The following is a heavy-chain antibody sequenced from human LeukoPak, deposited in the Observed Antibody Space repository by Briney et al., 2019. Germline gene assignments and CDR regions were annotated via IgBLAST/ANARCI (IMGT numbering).Heavy chain of an antibody. J-gene: IGHJ4*02. CDR2: IRSKANSYAT. CDR1: GFTFSGSA. CDR3: TLAGYSYGSTTDY. V-gene: IGHV3-73*01. D-gene: IGHD5-18*01. Sequence: GGSLRLSCAASGFTFSGSAMHWVRQASGKGLEWVGRIRSKANSYATAYAASVKGRFTISRDDSKNTAYLQMNSLKTEDTAVYYCTLAGYSYGSTTDYWGQGTLVTVSS.